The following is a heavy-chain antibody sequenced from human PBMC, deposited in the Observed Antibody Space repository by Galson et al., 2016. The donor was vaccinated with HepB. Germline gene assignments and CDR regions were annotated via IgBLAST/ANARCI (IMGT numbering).Heavy chain of an antibody. V-gene: IGHV3-48*02. CDR2: ISGSSTSI. CDR3: ARDKTYADYDGLFDY. J-gene: IGHJ4*02. D-gene: IGHD4-17*01. CDR1: GFTFSSYS. Sequence: SLRLSCAASGFTFSSYSMNWVRQAPGKGLEWVSYISGSSTSIIYADSVKGRYTISRDNAKNSLYLLMNSLRDEDTAVYYCARDKTYADYDGLFDYWGQGTLVTVSS.